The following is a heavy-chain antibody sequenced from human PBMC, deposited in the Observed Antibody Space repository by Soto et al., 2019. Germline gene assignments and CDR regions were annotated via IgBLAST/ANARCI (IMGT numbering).Heavy chain of an antibody. V-gene: IGHV4-38-2*02. D-gene: IGHD1-1*01. CDR2: IYPSVSS. J-gene: IGHJ4*02. CDR3: AREKVGTTFFDN. Sequence: TLSLTCSVSGFAISRGYYWSWVRQPPGKGLEWIGSIYPSVSSYHNPSLATRLRLSIDTSKNQFTLNLTSVTAADTALYFCAREKVGTTFFDNWGQGIQVTVSS. CDR1: GFAISRGYY.